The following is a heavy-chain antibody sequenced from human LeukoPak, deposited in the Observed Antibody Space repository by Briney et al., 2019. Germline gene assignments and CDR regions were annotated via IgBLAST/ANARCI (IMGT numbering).Heavy chain of an antibody. D-gene: IGHD3-22*01. CDR2: ISSSSSYI. CDR3: ARVLRSSGRYSSGGYFDY. V-gene: IGHV3-21*01. CDR1: GFTFSSYS. J-gene: IGHJ4*02. Sequence: GGSLRLSCAASGFTFSSYSMNWVRQAPGKGLEWVSSISSSSSYIYYADSVKGRFTISRDNAKNSLYLQMNSLRAEDTAVYYCARVLRSSGRYSSGGYFDYWGQGTLVTVSS.